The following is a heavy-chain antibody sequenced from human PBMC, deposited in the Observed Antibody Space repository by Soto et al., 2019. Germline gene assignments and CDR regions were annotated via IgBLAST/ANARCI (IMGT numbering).Heavy chain of an antibody. V-gene: IGHV3-48*01. CDR1: GFTFSSYS. CDR3: ARDREVVAATLDY. Sequence: GGSLRLSCAASGFTFSSYSMNWVRQAPGKGLEWVSYISSSSTIYYADSVKGRFTISRDNAKNSLYLQMNSLRAEDTAVYYCARDREVVAATLDYWGQGTLVTVSS. D-gene: IGHD2-15*01. J-gene: IGHJ4*02. CDR2: ISSSSTI.